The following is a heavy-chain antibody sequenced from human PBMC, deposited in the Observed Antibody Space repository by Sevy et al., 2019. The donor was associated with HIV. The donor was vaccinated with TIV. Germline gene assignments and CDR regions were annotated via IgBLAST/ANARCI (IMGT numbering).Heavy chain of an antibody. J-gene: IGHJ6*02. Sequence: GGSLRLSCEASGFTVSGNYMAWVRLAPGKGLEWVSLIDSGGSTYSADSVKGRFTISRDNAKNTLYLQMNPLRAEDTAVYFCARDRYYDASGYYYYYYGMDVWGQGTTVTVSS. CDR3: ARDRYYDASGYYYYYYGMDV. D-gene: IGHD3-22*01. CDR1: GFTVSGNY. CDR2: IDSGGST. V-gene: IGHV3-66*01.